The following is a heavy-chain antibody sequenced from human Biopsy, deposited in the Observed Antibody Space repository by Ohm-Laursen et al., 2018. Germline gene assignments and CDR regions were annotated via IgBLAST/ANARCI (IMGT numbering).Heavy chain of an antibody. V-gene: IGHV1-2*02. J-gene: IGHJ4*02. Sequence: ASVKASFNASSYTFTDYNIHWMRQAPGQGLEWLGYINCKTGATNYAQKFQGTVTMTRDTSISTAYLALGSLRSADTAIYYCARDPLNGHKHFDYWGQGSLVTVSS. D-gene: IGHD2-8*01. CDR3: ARDPLNGHKHFDY. CDR2: INCKTGAT. CDR1: SYTFTDYN.